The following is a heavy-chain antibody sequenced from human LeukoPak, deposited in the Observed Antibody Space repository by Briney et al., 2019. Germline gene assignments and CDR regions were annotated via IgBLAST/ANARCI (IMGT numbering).Heavy chain of an antibody. CDR2: MNPNSGNT. V-gene: IGHV1-8*01. Sequence: GASVKVSCKASGYTFTSYDINWVRQATGQGLEWMGWMNPNSGNTGYAQKFQGRVTMTRDTSISTAYMELSSLTSEDTAAYYCARLGIYDGNSYGSFWGQGTLVTVSS. J-gene: IGHJ4*02. CDR1: GYTFTSYD. CDR3: ARLGIYDGNSYGSF. D-gene: IGHD5-18*01.